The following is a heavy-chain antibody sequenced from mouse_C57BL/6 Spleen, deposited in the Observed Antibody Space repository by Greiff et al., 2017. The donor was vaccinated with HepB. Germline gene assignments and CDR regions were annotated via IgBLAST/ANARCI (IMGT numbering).Heavy chain of an antibody. Sequence: EVQLHQSGPELVKPGASVKISCKASGYTFTDYYMNWVKPSHGKSLEWIGDINPNNGGTSYNQKFKGKATLTVDKSSSTAYMELRSLTSEDAAVYYCARCGYYGSSSAWFAYWGQGTLVTVSA. CDR2: INPNNGGT. CDR3: ARCGYYGSSSAWFAY. J-gene: IGHJ3*01. D-gene: IGHD1-1*01. CDR1: GYTFTDYY. V-gene: IGHV1-26*01.